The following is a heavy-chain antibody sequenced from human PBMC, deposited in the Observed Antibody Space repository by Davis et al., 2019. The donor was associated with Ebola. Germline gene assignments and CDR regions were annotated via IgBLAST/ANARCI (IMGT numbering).Heavy chain of an antibody. CDR3: TRGERYYDGSGPFVGEGAYYMDV. CDR2: IRWVGEST. CDR1: GFTFSRYW. D-gene: IGHD3-22*01. V-gene: IGHV3-43*01. Sequence: GESLKISCAASGFTFSRYWMSWVRQPPGNGLEWVSLIRWVGESTCYADSVKGRFTISRDNSKNSLYLQMNNLRTEDTALYYCTRGERYYDGSGPFVGEGAYYMDVWGKGTTVTVSS. J-gene: IGHJ6*03.